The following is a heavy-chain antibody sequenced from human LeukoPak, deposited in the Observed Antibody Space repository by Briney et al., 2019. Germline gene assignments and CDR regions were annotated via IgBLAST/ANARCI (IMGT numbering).Heavy chain of an antibody. CDR3: ARASYGRQAGRLRSSFDY. D-gene: IGHD5-12*01. V-gene: IGHV4-34*01. CDR1: GGSFSGYY. CDR2: INHSGST. J-gene: IGHJ4*02. Sequence: SETLSLTCAVYGGSFSGYYWSWIRQPPGKGLEWIGEINHSGSTNYSPSLKSRVTISVDTSKNQFSLKLSSVTAADTAVYYCARASYGRQAGRLRSSFDYWGQGTLVTVSS.